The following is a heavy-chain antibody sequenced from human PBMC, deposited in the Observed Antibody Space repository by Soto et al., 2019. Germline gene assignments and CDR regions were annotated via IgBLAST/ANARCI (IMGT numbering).Heavy chain of an antibody. J-gene: IGHJ4*02. CDR1: GYTFSHHG. D-gene: IGHD1-7*01. V-gene: IGHV1-18*01. CDR2: ISAYNGDT. Sequence: ASVKVSCKASGYTFSHHGFSWVRQVPGQGLEWLGWISAYNGDTAYAQKFQDRFTMTTDTSSSTAYMELRSLRPDDTAVYYCVRDPPTVLELFDFWGQGTLVTVSS. CDR3: VRDPPTVLELFDF.